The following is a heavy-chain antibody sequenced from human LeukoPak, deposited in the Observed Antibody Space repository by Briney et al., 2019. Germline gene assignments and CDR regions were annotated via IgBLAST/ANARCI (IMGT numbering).Heavy chain of an antibody. V-gene: IGHV3-9*01. CDR3: AKGSLGYCSSTSCWVFDY. D-gene: IGHD2-2*01. CDR1: GFTFDDYA. CDR2: ISWNSGSI. J-gene: IGHJ4*02. Sequence: QPGGSLRLSCAASGFTFDDYAMHWVRQAPGKGLEWVSGISWNSGSIGYADSVKGRFTISRDNAKNSLYLQMNSLRAEDTALYYCAKGSLGYCSSTSCWVFDYWGQGTLVTVSS.